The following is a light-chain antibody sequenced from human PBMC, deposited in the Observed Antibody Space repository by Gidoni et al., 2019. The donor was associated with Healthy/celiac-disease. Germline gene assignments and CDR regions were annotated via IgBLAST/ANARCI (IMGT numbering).Light chain of an antibody. J-gene: IGKJ1*01. CDR1: QSVSSSY. CDR3: QQYGSSRT. CDR2: GAS. V-gene: IGKV3-20*01. Sequence: EIVLTQSPGTLSWSPGESATLSCRASQSVSSSYLAWYQQKPGQAPRLLIYGASTRATGIPDRFSGSGSGSDFPLPISRLEPEDFAVYYCQQYGSSRTFGQGTKVEIK.